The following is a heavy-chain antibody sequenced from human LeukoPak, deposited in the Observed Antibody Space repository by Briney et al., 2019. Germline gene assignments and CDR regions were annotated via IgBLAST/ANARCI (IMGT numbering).Heavy chain of an antibody. J-gene: IGHJ3*02. CDR1: GGSISSSSYY. CDR3: ARLKGVCDI. D-gene: IGHD3-10*01. Sequence: PSETLSLTCTVSGGSISSSSYYWGWIRQPPGKGLEWIGSIYYSGSTYYNPSLKSRVTISVDTSKNQFSLKLSSVTAADTAVYYCARLKGVCDIWGQGTMVTVSS. CDR2: IYYSGST. V-gene: IGHV4-39*01.